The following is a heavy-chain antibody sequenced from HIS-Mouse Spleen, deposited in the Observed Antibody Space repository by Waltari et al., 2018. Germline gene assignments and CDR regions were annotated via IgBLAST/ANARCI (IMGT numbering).Heavy chain of an antibody. CDR2: INPNSGGT. J-gene: IGHJ3*02. V-gene: IGHV1-2*02. CDR3: ARTGALDAFDI. D-gene: IGHD7-27*01. CDR1: GNTFTGYN. Sequence: QVHLVQPGAEVRKPGASGRAPSRAPGNTFTGYNMPWVGQAPGQGLEWMGWINPNSGGTNYAQKFQGRVTMTRDTSISTAYMELSRLRSDDTAVYYCARTGALDAFDIWGQGTMVTVSS.